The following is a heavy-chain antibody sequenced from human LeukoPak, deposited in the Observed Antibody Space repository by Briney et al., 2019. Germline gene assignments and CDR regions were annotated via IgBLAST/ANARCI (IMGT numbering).Heavy chain of an antibody. Sequence: SQTLSLTCTVSGGSISSGGYYWSWIRQHPGKGLEWIGYIYYSGSTYYNPSLKSRVTISVDTSKNQFTLKLSSVTAADTAVCYCARMVYASNWFDPWGQGTLVTVSS. J-gene: IGHJ5*02. CDR2: IYYSGST. D-gene: IGHD2-8*01. V-gene: IGHV4-31*03. CDR1: GGSISSGGYY. CDR3: ARMVYASNWFDP.